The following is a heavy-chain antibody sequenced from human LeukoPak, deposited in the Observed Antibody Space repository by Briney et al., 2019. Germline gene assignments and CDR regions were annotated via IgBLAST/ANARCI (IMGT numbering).Heavy chain of an antibody. Sequence: GGSLRLSCAASGFAFSNYWMNWVRQAPGKGLEWVANIRQDGGEKFYVDSVKGRFTISRDNAKNSLYLQMDSLRDEDTAVYYCARWGGTGSLYSWGQGTLVTVSS. D-gene: IGHD1-1*01. CDR2: IRQDGGEK. CDR3: ARWGGTGSLYS. CDR1: GFAFSNYW. J-gene: IGHJ4*02. V-gene: IGHV3-7*04.